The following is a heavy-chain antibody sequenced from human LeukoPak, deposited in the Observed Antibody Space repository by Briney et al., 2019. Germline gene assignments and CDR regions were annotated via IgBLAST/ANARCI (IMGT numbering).Heavy chain of an antibody. Sequence: SETLSLTCAVSGGSVSSYYWSWMRQPPGKGLEWIGYVYYSGSTSYNPALKSRITISLDTSENQFSLKLSSVTAADTAVYYCAREANSPTARYWYFDLWGRGTQVTVSS. V-gene: IGHV4-59*02. J-gene: IGHJ2*01. D-gene: IGHD2-21*01. CDR2: VYYSGST. CDR3: AREANSPTARYWYFDL. CDR1: GGSVSSYY.